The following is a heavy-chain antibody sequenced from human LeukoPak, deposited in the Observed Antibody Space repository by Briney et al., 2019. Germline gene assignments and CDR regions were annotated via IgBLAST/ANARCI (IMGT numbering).Heavy chain of an antibody. CDR1: GYTFTSYY. D-gene: IGHD3-22*01. V-gene: IGHV1-46*01. Sequence: GASVKVSCKASGYTFTSYYMHWVRHAPGQGLGWMGNINPSGGSTSYAQKFQGRVTMTRDMSTSTVYMELSSLRSEDTAVYYCARDYYDSSGYLDYWGQGTLVTVSS. J-gene: IGHJ4*02. CDR3: ARDYYDSSGYLDY. CDR2: INPSGGST.